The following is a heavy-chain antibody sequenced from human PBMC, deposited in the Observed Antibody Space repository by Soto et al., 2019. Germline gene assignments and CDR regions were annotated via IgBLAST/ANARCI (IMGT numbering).Heavy chain of an antibody. J-gene: IGHJ6*02. D-gene: IGHD3-10*01. CDR3: AKDPVTMVRGVTEDMDV. Sequence: GGSRRLSCAASGFTFSSYAMSWVRQAPGKGLEWVSAISGSGGSTYYADSVKGRSTISRDNSKNTLYLQMNSLRAEDTAVYYCAKDPVTMVRGVTEDMDVWGQGTTVTVSS. CDR2: ISGSGGST. V-gene: IGHV3-23*01. CDR1: GFTFSSYA.